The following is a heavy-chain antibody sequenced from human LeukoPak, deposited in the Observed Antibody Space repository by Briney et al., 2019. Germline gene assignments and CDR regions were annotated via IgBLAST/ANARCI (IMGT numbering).Heavy chain of an antibody. CDR2: VYPRDSDI. Sequence: GEPLKISCKGSGYSFIDYWIAWVRQMPGKGLEWMGTVYPRDSDIRYSPSFQGQVTISVDKSISTAYLQWSSLKASDSAMYYCARQDGGGIYYYDYWGQGSLVTVSS. D-gene: IGHD2-21*01. CDR1: GYSFIDYW. CDR3: ARQDGGGIYYYDY. V-gene: IGHV5-51*01. J-gene: IGHJ4*02.